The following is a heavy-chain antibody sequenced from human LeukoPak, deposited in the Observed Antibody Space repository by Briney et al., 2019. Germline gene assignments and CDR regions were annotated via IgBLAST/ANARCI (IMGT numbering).Heavy chain of an antibody. CDR3: ARTYGNPPTGGMDV. V-gene: IGHV1-18*01. Sequence: ASVKVSCKASGYTFTSYGISWVRQAPGQGLEWMGWISAYNGNTNYAQKLQGRVTMTTDTSTSTAYMELRSLRSDDTAVYYCARTYGNPPTGGMDVWGQGTTVTVSS. CDR1: GYTFTSYG. D-gene: IGHD4-23*01. J-gene: IGHJ6*02. CDR2: ISAYNGNT.